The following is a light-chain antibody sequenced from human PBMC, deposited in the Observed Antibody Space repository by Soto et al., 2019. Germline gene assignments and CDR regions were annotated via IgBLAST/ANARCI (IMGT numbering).Light chain of an antibody. CDR2: DVS. CDR1: SSDVGSYNY. V-gene: IGLV2-14*01. CDR3: STYTSGSTYV. Sequence: QSVLTQPASVTGSPGQSITISCTATSSDVGSYNYVSWYQQHPGKAPKLMIYDVSNRPSGVPTRFSGSQSGNTASLTIHGLQAEDEADYYCSTYTSGSTYVFGPGTKLTVL. J-gene: IGLJ1*01.